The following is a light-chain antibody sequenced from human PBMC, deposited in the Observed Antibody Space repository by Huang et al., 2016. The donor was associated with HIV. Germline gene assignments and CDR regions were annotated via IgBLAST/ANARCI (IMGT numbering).Light chain of an antibody. Sequence: IVMTQSTATLPVSPGERVTVSCRANRSVSSNLAWYQQRPGQAPRLLIYGSSTRAPGIPARFSGSGSGTDFSLTISSLQSEDFALYYCQQYNNLLLSCGGGTRVDI. V-gene: IGKV3-15*01. CDR1: RSVSSN. CDR2: GSS. CDR3: QQYNNLLLS. J-gene: IGKJ4*01.